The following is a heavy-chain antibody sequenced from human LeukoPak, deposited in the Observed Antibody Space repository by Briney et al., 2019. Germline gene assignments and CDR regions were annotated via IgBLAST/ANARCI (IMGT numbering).Heavy chain of an antibody. V-gene: IGHV3-7*01. Sequence: GGSLRLSCAASGFTFSIYWMSWVRQAPGKGLEWVASMKGDGSVKHFLDSVEGRFTISRDNAKNSLYLQMNSLRAEDTAVYYCARWDAYCSGGRCYSGDFAFDIWGQGTMVTVSS. J-gene: IGHJ3*02. D-gene: IGHD2-15*01. CDR1: GFTFSIYW. CDR2: MKGDGSVK. CDR3: ARWDAYCSGGRCYSGDFAFDI.